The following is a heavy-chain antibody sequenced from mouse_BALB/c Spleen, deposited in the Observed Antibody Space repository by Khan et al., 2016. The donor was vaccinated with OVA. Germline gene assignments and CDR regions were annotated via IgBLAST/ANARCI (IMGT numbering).Heavy chain of an antibody. Sequence: QVQLQQPGAELVKPGASVKLSCKASGYTFTSYDINWVRQRPEQGLEWIGWIFPGDGNTNYNVKFKGKATLTTDKSSSTAYMQLIGLTSEDSAVYFYARDGGSSNWYFDVWGAGTTVTVSS. CDR1: GYTFTSYD. CDR3: ARDGGSSNWYFDV. CDR2: IFPGDGNT. J-gene: IGHJ1*01. V-gene: IGHV1S56*01. D-gene: IGHD2-3*01.